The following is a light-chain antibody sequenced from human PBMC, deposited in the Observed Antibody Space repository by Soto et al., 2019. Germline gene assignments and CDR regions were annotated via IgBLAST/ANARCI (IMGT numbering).Light chain of an antibody. J-gene: IGLJ1*01. CDR3: AAWYDSRRGYV. CDR2: GNT. CDR1: IIDFVTYNR. V-gene: IGLV1-47*02. Sequence: SALTQPPYVSGSPGQSVTLSCPGPIIDFVTYNRVSWYQQLPGTAPKLLIYGNTQRPSGVPDRFSGSKSGTSVSLAISGLRAEDEADYYCAAWYDSRRGYVFGTGTKV.